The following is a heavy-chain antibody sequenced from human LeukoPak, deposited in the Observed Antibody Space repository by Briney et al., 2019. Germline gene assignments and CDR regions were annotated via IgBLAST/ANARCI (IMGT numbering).Heavy chain of an antibody. Sequence: GGSLRLSCAASGFTVSSNYMSWVRQAPGKGLDWVSVIYSGGSTYYADSVKGRFTISRDNSKNTLYLQMNSLRAEDTAVYYCARDRVKSDDILTGYPHYYYYFYMDVWGKGTVVTVSS. V-gene: IGHV3-66*02. J-gene: IGHJ6*03. CDR2: IYSGGST. CDR1: GFTVSSNY. D-gene: IGHD3-9*01. CDR3: ARDRVKSDDILTGYPHYYYYFYMDV.